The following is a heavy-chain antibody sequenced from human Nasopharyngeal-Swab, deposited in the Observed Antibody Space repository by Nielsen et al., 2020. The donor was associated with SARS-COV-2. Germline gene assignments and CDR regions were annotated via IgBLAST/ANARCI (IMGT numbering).Heavy chain of an antibody. D-gene: IGHD6-19*01. J-gene: IGHJ6*02. V-gene: IGHV3-33*01. CDR2: IWYDGSNK. CDR3: ASAPSIAVAAGYGMDV. Sequence: GESLKISCAASGFTFSSYGMHWVRQAPGKGLEWVAVIWYDGSNKYYADSVKGRFTISRDNSKNTLYRQMNSLRAEDTAVYYCASAPSIAVAAGYGMDVWGQGTTVTVSS. CDR1: GFTFSSYG.